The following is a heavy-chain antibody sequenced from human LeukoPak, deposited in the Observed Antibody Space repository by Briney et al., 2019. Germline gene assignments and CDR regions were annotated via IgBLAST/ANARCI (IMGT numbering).Heavy chain of an antibody. CDR1: GVTISSCNIH. J-gene: IGHJ4*02. CDR3: ARRNLDSLLQAYYRDY. Sequence: SETLSLTCSASGVTISSCNIHWVRLPQRPGKELVWIVSIYYGGSTYYNPSFMSRVTISVDTSKNQLSLKLSSVTAADTAVYFWARRNLDSLLQAYYRDYWGQGALDTVS. CDR2: IYYGGST. D-gene: IGHD3-9*01. V-gene: IGHV4-39*07.